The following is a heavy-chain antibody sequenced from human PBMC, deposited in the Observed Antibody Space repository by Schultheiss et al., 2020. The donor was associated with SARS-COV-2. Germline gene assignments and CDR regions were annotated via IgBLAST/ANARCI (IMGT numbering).Heavy chain of an antibody. CDR3: ARSSGYGSLFAFDI. CDR1: GGSISSYY. CDR2: IYHSGST. D-gene: IGHD5-12*01. J-gene: IGHJ3*02. Sequence: SETLSLTCTVSGGSISSYYWSWIRQPPGKGLEWIGSIYHSGSTYYNPSLKSLVTISVDTSKNQFSLKLSSVTAADAAVYYCARSSGYGSLFAFDIWGQGTMVTVSS. V-gene: IGHV4-59*12.